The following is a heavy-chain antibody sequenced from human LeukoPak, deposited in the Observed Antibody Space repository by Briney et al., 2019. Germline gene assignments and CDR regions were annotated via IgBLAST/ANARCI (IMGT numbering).Heavy chain of an antibody. CDR1: EYTFSVYH. D-gene: IGHD5-18*01. V-gene: IGHV1-46*01. CDR2: VNPTTGGT. J-gene: IGHJ4*02. CDR3: AREYPDTYNFDY. Sequence: AASVKVSCKASEYTFSVYHIHWVRLAPGQGLEYMGIVNPTTGGTTYAQKFQGRVTMTRDTSTSTAYMEVTSLTSEDTAIYYCAREYPDTYNFDYWGQGTLVTVSS.